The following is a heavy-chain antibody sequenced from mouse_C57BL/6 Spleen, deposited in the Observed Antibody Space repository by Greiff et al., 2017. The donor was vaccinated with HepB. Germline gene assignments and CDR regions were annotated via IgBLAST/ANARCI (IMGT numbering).Heavy chain of an antibody. CDR2: IDPENGDT. Sequence: VQLQQSGAELVRPGASVKLSCTASGFNIKDDYMHWVKQRPEQGLEWIGWIDPENGDTEYASKFQGKATITADTSSNTAYLQLSSLTSEDTAVYYCTNYGSSLFAYWGQRTLVTVSA. D-gene: IGHD1-1*01. V-gene: IGHV14-4*01. J-gene: IGHJ3*01. CDR3: TNYGSSLFAY. CDR1: GFNIKDDY.